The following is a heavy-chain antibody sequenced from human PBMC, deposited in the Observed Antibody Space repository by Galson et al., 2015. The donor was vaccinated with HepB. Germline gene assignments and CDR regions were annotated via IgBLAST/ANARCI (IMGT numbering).Heavy chain of an antibody. V-gene: IGHV3-30*18. Sequence: SLRLSCAASGFTFSSYGMHWVRQAPGKGLEWVAVISYDGSNKYYADSVKGRFTISRDNSKNTLYLQMNSLRAEDTAVYYCAKSPYDSSGLIDYWGQGTLVTVSS. D-gene: IGHD3-22*01. CDR3: AKSPYDSSGLIDY. J-gene: IGHJ4*02. CDR2: ISYDGSNK. CDR1: GFTFSSYG.